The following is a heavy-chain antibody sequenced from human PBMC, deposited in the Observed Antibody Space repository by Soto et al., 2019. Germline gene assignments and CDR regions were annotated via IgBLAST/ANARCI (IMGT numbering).Heavy chain of an antibody. D-gene: IGHD2-21*02. CDR3: ARNPSAYCGGDCYWFDP. Sequence: ASVKVSCKASGYTFTSYGISWVRQAPGQGLEWMGWISAYNGNTNYALKLQGRVTMTTDTSTSTAYMELRSLRSDDTAVYYCARNPSAYCGGDCYWFDPWGQGTLVTVSS. CDR1: GYTFTSYG. J-gene: IGHJ5*02. CDR2: ISAYNGNT. V-gene: IGHV1-18*01.